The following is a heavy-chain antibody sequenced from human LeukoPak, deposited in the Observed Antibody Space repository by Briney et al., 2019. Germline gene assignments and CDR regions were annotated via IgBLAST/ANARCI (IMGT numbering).Heavy chain of an antibody. CDR2: IYWDNDK. Sequence: SGPTLVNPTQTLTLTCTFSGFSLSTTGVGVGWIRQPPGKALEWLALIYWDNDKRYSPSLESRLTITKDTSKNQVVLTMTNMDPVDTATYYCARRAFSDFETSGYPFDYWGQGTLVTVSS. CDR1: GFSLSTTGVG. CDR3: ARRAFSDFETSGYPFDY. D-gene: IGHD3-22*01. V-gene: IGHV2-5*02. J-gene: IGHJ4*02.